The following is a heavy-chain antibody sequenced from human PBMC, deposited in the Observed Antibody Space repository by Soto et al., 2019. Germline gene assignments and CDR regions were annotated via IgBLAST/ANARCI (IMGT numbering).Heavy chain of an antibody. D-gene: IGHD3-3*01. J-gene: IGHJ5*02. V-gene: IGHV1-69*12. CDR3: ARGTYYDFWSANWFDP. CDR2: IIPLFGTV. CDR1: GGTFSSYT. Sequence: QVQLVQSGAEVKKHGSSVKVSCKASGGTFSSYTITWLRQAPGQGLEWMGGIIPLFGTVNYAQNCQGRVTLTADESTTPAYMELTRLRSEDTAVYFCARGTYYDFWSANWFDPWGQGTLVTVSS.